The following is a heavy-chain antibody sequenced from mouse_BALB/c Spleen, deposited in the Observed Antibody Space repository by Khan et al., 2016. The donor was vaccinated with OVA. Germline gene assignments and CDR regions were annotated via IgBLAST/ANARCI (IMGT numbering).Heavy chain of an antibody. J-gene: IGHJ4*01. Sequence: VKLLESGPGLVAPSQSLSITCTVSGFSLTDYGVSWIRQPPGKGLEWLGVIWGGGSTYYNSALKSRLSISKDNSKSQVFLKMSSLQTDDTAMYYCAKGVCSYSYALDYWGQGTSVTVSS. CDR3: AKGVCSYSYALDY. V-gene: IGHV2-6-5*01. CDR1: GFSLTDYG. CDR2: IWGGGST.